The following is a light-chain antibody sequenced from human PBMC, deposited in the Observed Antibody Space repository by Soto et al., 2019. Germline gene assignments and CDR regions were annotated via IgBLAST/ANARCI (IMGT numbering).Light chain of an antibody. V-gene: IGKV3-20*01. CDR2: GAS. J-gene: IGKJ3*01. CDR1: QSISSNF. CDR3: QQYNSYSQFT. Sequence: EIVLTQSPGTLSLSPGEGATLSCRASQSISSNFLAWYQQKRGQAPRLLIHGASNRATGIPDRFSGSGSGTDFTLTITRLEPEDVATYHCQQYNSYSQFTFGPGTKVDIK.